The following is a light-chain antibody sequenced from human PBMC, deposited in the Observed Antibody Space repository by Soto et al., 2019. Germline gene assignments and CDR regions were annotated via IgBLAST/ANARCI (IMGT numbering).Light chain of an antibody. CDR3: MQSTQFPLT. CDR2: QIS. J-gene: IGKJ3*01. Sequence: DIVMTQTPLSSPVTLGQPASISCRSSQSLVHSDGNTYLSWLHQRPGQPPRLLVYQISNRFSGGPDRFSGSGAGTDFTLKISRVEAEDVGVYFCMQSTQFPLTFGPGTKLDIK. V-gene: IGKV2-24*01. CDR1: QSLVHSDGNTY.